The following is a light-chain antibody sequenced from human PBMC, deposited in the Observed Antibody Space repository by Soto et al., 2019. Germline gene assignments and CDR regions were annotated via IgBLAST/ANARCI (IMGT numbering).Light chain of an antibody. J-gene: IGKJ5*01. V-gene: IGKV3-11*01. CDR1: QSVSSY. Sequence: IVFTQSPATLSLSPGERATLSCRASQSVSSYLDWYQQKPGQAPRLLIYYASNRATGVPARFSGSGSGTDFTLTISSLEPEDFAVYYCQQRYNWPPVTFGQGTRLEIK. CDR3: QQRYNWPPVT. CDR2: YAS.